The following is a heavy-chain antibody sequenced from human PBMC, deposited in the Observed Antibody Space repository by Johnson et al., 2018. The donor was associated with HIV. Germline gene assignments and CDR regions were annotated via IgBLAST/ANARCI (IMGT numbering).Heavy chain of an antibody. J-gene: IGHJ3*02. CDR1: GFTFSNAW. CDR3: ARGSRYTYDNDDAHLLHAFDI. Sequence: VRLVESGGGLVKPGGSLRVSCAASGFTFSNAWMNWVRQAPGKGLEWVGRIRSKTDGGTTEYAAPVKGRFTISSDDSKNTLSLQMNSLQTEDTAVYYCARGSRYTYDNDDAHLLHAFDIWGQGTVVTVSS. V-gene: IGHV3-15*01. CDR2: IRSKTDGGTT. D-gene: IGHD3-22*01.